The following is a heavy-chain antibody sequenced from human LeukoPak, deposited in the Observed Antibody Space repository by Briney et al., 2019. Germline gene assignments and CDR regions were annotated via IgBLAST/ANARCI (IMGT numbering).Heavy chain of an antibody. CDR3: ARDYYGSGSYDAFDI. V-gene: IGHV1-2*02. CDR1: GYTFTGYY. CDR2: INPNSGGT. J-gene: IGHJ3*02. Sequence: ASVKVSCKASGYTFTGYYMHCVRQAPGQGLEWMGWINPNSGGTNYAQKFQGRVTMTRDTSISTAYMELSRLRSDDTAVYYCARDYYGSGSYDAFDIWGQGTMVTVSS. D-gene: IGHD3-10*01.